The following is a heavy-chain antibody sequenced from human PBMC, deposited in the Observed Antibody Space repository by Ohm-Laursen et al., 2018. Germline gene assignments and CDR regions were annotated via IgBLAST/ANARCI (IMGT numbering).Heavy chain of an antibody. V-gene: IGHV1-2*02. J-gene: IGHJ6*02. CDR2: INPNSGGT. CDR3: ARDGYDSSGYPPWNYYYGMDV. Sequence: ASVKVSCKASGYTFTGYYMHWVRQAPGQGLEWMGWINPNSGGTNYAQKFQGRVTMTRDTSISTAYMELSRLRSDDTAVYYCARDGYDSSGYPPWNYYYGMDVWGQGTTVTVSS. CDR1: GYTFTGYY. D-gene: IGHD3-22*01.